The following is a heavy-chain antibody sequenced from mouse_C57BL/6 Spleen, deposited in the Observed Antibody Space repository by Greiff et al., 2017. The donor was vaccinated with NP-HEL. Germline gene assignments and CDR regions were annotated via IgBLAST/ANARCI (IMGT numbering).Heavy chain of an antibody. CDR3: ARRWDGYPYYAMDY. D-gene: IGHD2-3*01. J-gene: IGHJ4*01. CDR1: GYTFTSYW. V-gene: IGHV1-55*01. Sequence: QVQLQHPGAELVKPGASVKMSCKASGYTFTSYWITWVKQRPGQGLEWIGDIYPGSGSTNYNEKFKSKATLTVDTSSSTAYMQLSSLTSEDSAVYYCARRWDGYPYYAMDYWGQGTSVTVSS. CDR2: IYPGSGST.